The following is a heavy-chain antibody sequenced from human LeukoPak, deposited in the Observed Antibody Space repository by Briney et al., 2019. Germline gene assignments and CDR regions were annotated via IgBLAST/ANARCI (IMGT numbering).Heavy chain of an antibody. CDR1: GFTFSSYA. CDR3: AKGEAVAGRYYFDY. V-gene: IGHV3-23*01. J-gene: IGHJ4*02. Sequence: AGGSLRLSCAASGFTFSSYAMIWVRQAPGRGLEWVSAINTSGGSTYYADSVKGRFTISRDNSKNTLYLQMNSLRAEDTAVYYCAKGEAVAGRYYFDYWGQGTLVTVSS. D-gene: IGHD6-19*01. CDR2: INTSGGST.